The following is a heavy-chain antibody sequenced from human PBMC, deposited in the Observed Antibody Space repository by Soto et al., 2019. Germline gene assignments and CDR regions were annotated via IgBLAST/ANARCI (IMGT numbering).Heavy chain of an antibody. CDR3: AREDYGGNHREYFQH. CDR2: INPSGGST. D-gene: IGHD4-17*01. CDR1: GYTFTSYY. Sequence: GASVKVSCKASGYTFTSYYMHWVRQAPGQGLEWMGIINPSGGSTSYAQKFQGRVTMTRDTSTSTVYMELSSLRSEDTAVYYCAREDYGGNHREYFQHWGQGTLVTVSS. J-gene: IGHJ1*01. V-gene: IGHV1-46*01.